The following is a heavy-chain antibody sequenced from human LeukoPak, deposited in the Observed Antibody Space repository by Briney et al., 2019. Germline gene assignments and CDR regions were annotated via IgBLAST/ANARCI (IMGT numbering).Heavy chain of an antibody. CDR1: GGSISSYY. D-gene: IGHD2-2*01. CDR2: IYYSGST. CDR3: ARSDIVVVPAGFDP. Sequence: PSETLSLTCTVSGGSISSYYWSWIRQPPGKGLEWIGYIYYSGSTNYNPSLKSRVTISVDTSKNQFSLKLSSVTAADTAVYYCARSDIVVVPAGFDPWGQGTLVTVSS. J-gene: IGHJ5*02. V-gene: IGHV4-59*12.